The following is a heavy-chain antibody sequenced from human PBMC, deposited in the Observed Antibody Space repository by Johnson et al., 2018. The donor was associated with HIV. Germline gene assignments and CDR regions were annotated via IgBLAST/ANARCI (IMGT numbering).Heavy chain of an antibody. J-gene: IGHJ3*02. V-gene: IGHV3-13*01. D-gene: IGHD4-23*01. CDR3: ARIVRMTTVVIGDAFDI. Sequence: VQLVESGGGVVQPGRSLRLSCAASGFTFSNYDMHWVRQPTGKGLEWVSGMGTAVDTYYPVPVKGRFTISRGNAKNALHLQINSLRAGDTAVYYCARIVRMTTVVIGDAFDIWGQGTMVTVSS. CDR2: MGTAVDT. CDR1: GFTFSNYD.